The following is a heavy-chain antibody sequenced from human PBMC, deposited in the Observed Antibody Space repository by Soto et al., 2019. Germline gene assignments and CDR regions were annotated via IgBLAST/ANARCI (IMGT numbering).Heavy chain of an antibody. CDR2: IYYSGST. CDR3: AREIVGYYDSSGYYYSDAFDI. J-gene: IGHJ3*02. CDR1: GGSISSYY. Sequence: PSETLSLTCTVSGGSISSYYWSWIRQPPGKGLEWIGYIYYSGSTNYNPSLKSRVTISVDTSKNQFSLKLSSVTAADTAVYYCAREIVGYYDSSGYYYSDAFDIWGQGTMVTVS. D-gene: IGHD3-22*01. V-gene: IGHV4-59*01.